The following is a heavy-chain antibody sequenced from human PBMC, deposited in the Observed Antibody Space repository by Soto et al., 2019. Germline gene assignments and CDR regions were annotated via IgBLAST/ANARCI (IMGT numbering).Heavy chain of an antibody. Sequence: ASVKVSWKASGYTFTSYDINWVRQATGQGLEWMGWMNPNSGNTGYAQKFQGRVTMTRNTSISTAYMELSSLRSEDTAVYYCWITMVRGVILYYFDYWGQGTLVTVSS. J-gene: IGHJ4*02. CDR1: GYTFTSYD. D-gene: IGHD3-10*01. CDR3: WITMVRGVILYYFDY. CDR2: MNPNSGNT. V-gene: IGHV1-8*01.